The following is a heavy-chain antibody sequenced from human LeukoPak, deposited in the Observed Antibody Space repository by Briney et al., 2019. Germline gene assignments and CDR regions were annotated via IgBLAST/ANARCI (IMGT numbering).Heavy chain of an antibody. V-gene: IGHV3-48*04. J-gene: IGHJ6*02. CDR2: ISSSGSTI. D-gene: IGHD3-9*01. CDR1: GFTFSRFW. Sequence: GGSLRLSCAASGFTFSRFWIHWVRQAPGKGLEWVSYISSSGSTIYYADSVKGRFTISRDNAKNSLYLQMNSLRAEDTAVYYCAKSDILTGYPPYGMDVWGQGTTVTVSS. CDR3: AKSDILTGYPPYGMDV.